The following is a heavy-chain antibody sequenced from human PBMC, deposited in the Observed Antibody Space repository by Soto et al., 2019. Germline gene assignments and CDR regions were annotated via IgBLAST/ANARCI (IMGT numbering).Heavy chain of an antibody. CDR3: ARSHLELRGGRFDY. D-gene: IGHD1-7*01. Sequence: ASVKGSCKASGGTFSSYAISWVRQAPGQGLEWMGGIIPIFGTANYAQKFQGRVTITADESTSTAYMELSSLRSEDTAVYYCARSHLELRGGRFDYWSQGTLVTLSS. V-gene: IGHV1-69*13. CDR2: IIPIFGTA. J-gene: IGHJ4*02. CDR1: GGTFSSYA.